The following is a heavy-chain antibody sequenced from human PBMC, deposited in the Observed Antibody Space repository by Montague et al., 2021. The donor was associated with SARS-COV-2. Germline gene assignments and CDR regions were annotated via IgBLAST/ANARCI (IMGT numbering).Heavy chain of an antibody. J-gene: IGHJ4*02. CDR3: ARGDHPTTASWYFFDS. CDR1: GGSINYYY. D-gene: IGHD6-13*01. Sequence: SETLSLTCTVSGGSINYYYWHWLRQSAGKGLEWIGRIYSSGNTNSNPSLENRVIMSVDSSQNQFSLKLNSVTAADTAAYYCARGDHPTTASWYFFDSWGQGTLVTVSS. CDR2: IYSSGNT. V-gene: IGHV4-4*07.